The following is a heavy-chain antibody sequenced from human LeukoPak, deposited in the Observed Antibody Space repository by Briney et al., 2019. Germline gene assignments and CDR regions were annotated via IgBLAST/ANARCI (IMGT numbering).Heavy chain of an antibody. CDR3: ASRGRGYSGYAPVFDYYYYYYMDV. CDR2: INPSGGST. J-gene: IGHJ6*03. D-gene: IGHD5-12*01. Sequence: ASVKVSCKASGYTFTSYYMHWVRQAPGQGLEWMGIINPSGGSTSYAQKFPGRVTMTRDTSTSTVYMELSSLRSEDTAVYYCASRGRGYSGYAPVFDYYYYYYMDVWGKGTTVTVSS. V-gene: IGHV1-46*01. CDR1: GYTFTSYY.